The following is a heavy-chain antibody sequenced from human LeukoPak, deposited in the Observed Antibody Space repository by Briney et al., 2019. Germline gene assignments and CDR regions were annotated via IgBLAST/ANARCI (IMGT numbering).Heavy chain of an antibody. D-gene: IGHD4-17*01. V-gene: IGHV3-30-3*01. CDR2: ISYDGSNK. J-gene: IGHJ4*02. CDR3: AKDESYGDHGPPFDY. CDR1: GFTFSSYA. Sequence: GRSLRLSCAASGFTFSSYAMHWVRQAPGKGLEWVAVISYDGSNKYYADSVKGRFTISRDNAKNSLYLQMNSLRAEDTAVYYCAKDESYGDHGPPFDYWGQGTLVTVSS.